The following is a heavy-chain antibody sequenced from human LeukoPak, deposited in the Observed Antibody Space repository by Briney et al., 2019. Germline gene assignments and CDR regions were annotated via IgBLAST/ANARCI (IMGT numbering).Heavy chain of an antibody. J-gene: IGHJ4*02. CDR2: LTTSGGNT. CDR1: GFTFSTYA. V-gene: IGHV3-23*01. D-gene: IGHD2-15*01. Sequence: GGSLRLSCAASGFTFSTYAMSWVRQAPGKGLEWVSTLTTSGGNTFYADSVKGRFTISRDNSKNTLYLQLNSLRAEDTAVYYCARLHSLIRAQPDDCWGQGTLVTVSS. CDR3: ARLHSLIRAQPDDC.